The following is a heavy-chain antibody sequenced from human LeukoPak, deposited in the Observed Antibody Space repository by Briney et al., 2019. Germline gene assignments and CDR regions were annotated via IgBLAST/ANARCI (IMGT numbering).Heavy chain of an antibody. D-gene: IGHD3-10*01. CDR2: IYHSGST. CDR3: ARGDYYGSGSYSYNWFDP. J-gene: IGHJ5*02. CDR1: GGSISSGGYY. V-gene: IGHV4-30-2*01. Sequence: SQTLSLTCTVSGGSISSGGYYWSWIRQPPGKGLEWIGYIYHSGSTYYNPSLKSRVTISVDRSKNQFSLKLSSVTAADTAVYYCARGDYYGSGSYSYNWFDPWGQGTLVTVSS.